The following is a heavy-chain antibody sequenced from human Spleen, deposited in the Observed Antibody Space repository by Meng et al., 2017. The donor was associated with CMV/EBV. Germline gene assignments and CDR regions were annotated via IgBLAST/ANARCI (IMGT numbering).Heavy chain of an antibody. D-gene: IGHD2-2*01. V-gene: IGHV3-21*01. Sequence: GGSLRLSCAASGFTFSSYSMNWVRQAPGKGLEWVSSISSSSSYIYYADSVKGRFTISRDNAKNSLYLQMNSLRAEDTAVYYCARDLGDCSSTSCYYYYGMDVWGQGTTVTVS. CDR1: GFTFSSYS. CDR2: ISSSSSYI. J-gene: IGHJ6*02. CDR3: ARDLGDCSSTSCYYYYGMDV.